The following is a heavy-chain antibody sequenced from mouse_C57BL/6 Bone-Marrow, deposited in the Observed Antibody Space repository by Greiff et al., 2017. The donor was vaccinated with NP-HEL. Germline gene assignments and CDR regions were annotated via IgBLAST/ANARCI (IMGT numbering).Heavy chain of an antibody. D-gene: IGHD5-5*01. J-gene: IGHJ2*01. CDR2: ISGGGGNT. CDR1: GFTFSSYT. V-gene: IGHV5-9*01. Sequence: EVQVVESGGGLVKPGGSLKLSCAASGFTFSSYTMSWVRQTPEKRLEWVATISGGGGNTYYPDSVKGRFTISRDNAKNTLYLQMSSLRSEDTALYYCARSYLYYFDYWGQGTTLTVSS. CDR3: ARSYLYYFDY.